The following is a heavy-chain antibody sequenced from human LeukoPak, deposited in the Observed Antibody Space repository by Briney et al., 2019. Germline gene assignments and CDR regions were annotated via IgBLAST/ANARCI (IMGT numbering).Heavy chain of an antibody. CDR3: ARHRPDYSNYACAFDI. CDR1: GGSINSYY. V-gene: IGHV4-59*08. CDR2: IYYSGST. J-gene: IGHJ3*02. D-gene: IGHD4-11*01. Sequence: PSDTLSLTCTVSGGSINSYYWSWIRQPPGKGLEWIGYIYYSGSTNYNPSLKSRITISVDTSKNQFSLKLSSVTAADTAVYYCARHRPDYSNYACAFDIWGQGTMLTVSS.